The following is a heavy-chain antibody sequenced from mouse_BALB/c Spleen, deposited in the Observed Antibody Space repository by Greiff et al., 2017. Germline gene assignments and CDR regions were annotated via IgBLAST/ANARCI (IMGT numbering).Heavy chain of an antibody. D-gene: IGHD1-1*01. J-gene: IGHJ4*01. V-gene: IGHV2-9*02. Sequence: VKLMESGPGLVAPSQSLSITCTVSGFSLTSYGVHWVRQPPGKGLEWLGVIWAGGSTNYNSALMSRLSISKDNSKSQVFLKMNSLQTDDTAMYYCARECITTVPYAMDYWGQGTSVTVSS. CDR1: GFSLTSYG. CDR3: ARECITTVPYAMDY. CDR2: IWAGGST.